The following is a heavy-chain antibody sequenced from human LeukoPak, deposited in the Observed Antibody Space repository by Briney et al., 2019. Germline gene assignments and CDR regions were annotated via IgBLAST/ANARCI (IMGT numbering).Heavy chain of an antibody. J-gene: IGHJ6*03. CDR2: ISGSGGST. V-gene: IGHV3-23*01. CDR3: AKAEKDYYYYMDV. Sequence: GGSLRLSCAASGLTFSSYGMSWVRQAPGKGLEWVSAISGSGGSTYYADSVKGRFTISRDNSKNTLYLQMNSLRAEDTAVYYCAKAEKDYYYYMDVWGKGTTVTISS. CDR1: GLTFSSYG.